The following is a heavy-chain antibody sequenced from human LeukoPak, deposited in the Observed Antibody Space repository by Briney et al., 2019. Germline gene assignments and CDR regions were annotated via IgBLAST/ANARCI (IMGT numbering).Heavy chain of an antibody. Sequence: PSETLSLTCAVYGGSFSGYYWSWIRQPPGKGLEWIGEINHSGSTNYNPSLKSRVTISVDTSKNQFSLKLSSVTAADTAVYYCARAPVTRYSSREKYFQHWGQGTLVTVSS. CDR2: INHSGST. D-gene: IGHD1-14*01. CDR1: GGSFSGYY. V-gene: IGHV4-34*01. CDR3: ARAPVTRYSSREKYFQH. J-gene: IGHJ1*01.